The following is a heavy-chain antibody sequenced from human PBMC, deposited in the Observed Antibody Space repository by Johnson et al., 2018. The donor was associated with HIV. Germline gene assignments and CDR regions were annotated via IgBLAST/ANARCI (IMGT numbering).Heavy chain of an antibody. CDR2: ISDDGNNK. J-gene: IGHJ3*02. D-gene: IGHD1-26*01. CDR3: ARDRVGATAFDI. Sequence: VQLVESGGGVVRPGRSLRLSCAASGFRFSTYALHWVRQTPGKGLEWVALISDDGNNKYYADSVKGRFTISRDNSKNTLYLQMNSLRVEDTAMYYSARDRVGATAFDIWGHGTMVTVSS. V-gene: IGHV3-30-3*01. CDR1: GFRFSTYA.